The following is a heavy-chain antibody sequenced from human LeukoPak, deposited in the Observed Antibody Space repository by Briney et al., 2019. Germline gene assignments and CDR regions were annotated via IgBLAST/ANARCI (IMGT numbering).Heavy chain of an antibody. CDR1: GFTFSSYW. Sequence: PGGSLRLSCAASGFTFSSYWMSWVRQAPGKGLEWVSAISGSGGSTYYADSVKGRFTISRDNSKNTLYLQMNSLRAEDTAVHYCAKTYYDILTGYPISPFDYWGQGTLVTVSS. CDR3: AKTYYDILTGYPISPFDY. CDR2: ISGSGGST. J-gene: IGHJ4*02. D-gene: IGHD3-9*01. V-gene: IGHV3-23*01.